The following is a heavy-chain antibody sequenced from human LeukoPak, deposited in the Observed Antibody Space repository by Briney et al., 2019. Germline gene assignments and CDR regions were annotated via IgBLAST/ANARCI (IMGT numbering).Heavy chain of an antibody. CDR1: GDSVSSNSVT. CDR3: ARRLTQYDCFDP. V-gene: IGHV6-1*01. Sequence: SQTLSLTCAISGDSVSSNSVTWNWIRQSPSIGLEWLGRTYYRSTWYNDYAVSVRGRITVNPDTSKNQFSLHLNSVTPEDTAVYYCARRLTQYDCFDPWGQGILVTVSS. CDR2: TYYRSTWYN. J-gene: IGHJ5*02. D-gene: IGHD2-2*01.